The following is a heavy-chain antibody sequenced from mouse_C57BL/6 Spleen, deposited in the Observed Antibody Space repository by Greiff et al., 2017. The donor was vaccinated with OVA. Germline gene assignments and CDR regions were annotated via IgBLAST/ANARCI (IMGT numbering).Heavy chain of an antibody. CDR1: GFTFSSYA. Sequence: EVKVVESGGGLVKPGGSLKLSCAASGFTFSSYAMSWVRQTPEKRLEWVATISDGGSYTYYPDNVKGRFTISRDNAKNNLYLQMSHLKSEDTAMYYCAAYYSNYDYAMDYWGQGTSVTVSS. CDR2: ISDGGSYT. V-gene: IGHV5-4*03. CDR3: AAYYSNYDYAMDY. J-gene: IGHJ4*01. D-gene: IGHD2-5*01.